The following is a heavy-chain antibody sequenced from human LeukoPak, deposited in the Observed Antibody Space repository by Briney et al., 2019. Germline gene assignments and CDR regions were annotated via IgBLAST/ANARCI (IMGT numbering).Heavy chain of an antibody. V-gene: IGHV3-11*04. J-gene: IGHJ4*02. CDR1: GFTFSGFW. CDR3: ARVKGARAAAGTAFDY. D-gene: IGHD6-13*01. CDR2: ISSSGSTI. Sequence: GGSLRLSCAASGFTFSGFWMSWVRQAPGKGLEWVSYISSSGSTIYYADSVKGRFTISRDNAKNSLYLQMNSLRAEDTAVYYCARVKGARAAAGTAFDYWGQGTLVTVSS.